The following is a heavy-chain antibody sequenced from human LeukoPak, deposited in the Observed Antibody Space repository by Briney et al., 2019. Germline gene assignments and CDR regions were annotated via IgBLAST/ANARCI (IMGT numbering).Heavy chain of an antibody. CDR2: FDPEDGET. Sequence: ASVKVSCKVSGYTLTELSMHWVRQAPGKGLEWMGGFDPEDGETIYAQKFQGRVTMTEDTSTDTAYMELSSLRSEDTAVYYCATVSSYLPGDAFDIWGQGTMVTVSS. J-gene: IGHJ3*02. D-gene: IGHD6-13*01. CDR3: ATVSSYLPGDAFDI. CDR1: GYTLTELS. V-gene: IGHV1-24*01.